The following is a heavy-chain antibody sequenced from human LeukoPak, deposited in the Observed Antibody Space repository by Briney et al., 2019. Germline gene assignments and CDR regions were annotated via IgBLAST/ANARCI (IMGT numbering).Heavy chain of an antibody. D-gene: IGHD3-10*01. CDR3: ATCPFSLTMVIGWYFDH. J-gene: IGHJ2*01. Sequence: GGSLRLSCASSGFTFSDYYMSWIRQAPGKGLEWISYISTSGSTIYYADSVKGRFTISRDNAKNSLYLQMNSLRAEDTAVYYCATCPFSLTMVIGWYFDHWGRGTLVTVSS. CDR2: ISTSGSTI. CDR1: GFTFSDYY. V-gene: IGHV3-11*01.